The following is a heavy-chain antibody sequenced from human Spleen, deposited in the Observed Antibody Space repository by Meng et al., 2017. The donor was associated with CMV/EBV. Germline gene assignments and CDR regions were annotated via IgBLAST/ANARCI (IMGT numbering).Heavy chain of an antibody. J-gene: IGHJ4*02. Sequence: ASVKVSCKASGYTFTNYGISWVRQAPGQGLEWMGWISAYNGNTNFAQKFQGRVTMTTDTSTSTAYMDLSSLRSDDTAVYYCARATENFVVEPPAILFDYWGQGTLVTVS. CDR2: ISAYNGNT. V-gene: IGHV1-18*01. D-gene: IGHD2-2*02. CDR3: ARATENFVVEPPAILFDY. CDR1: GYTFTNYG.